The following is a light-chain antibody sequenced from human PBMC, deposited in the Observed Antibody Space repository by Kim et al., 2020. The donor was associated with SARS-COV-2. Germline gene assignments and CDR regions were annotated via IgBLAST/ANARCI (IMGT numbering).Light chain of an antibody. CDR2: RNN. CDR3: AAWDDSLSDTL. V-gene: IGLV1-47*01. J-gene: IGLJ2*01. Sequence: GQRVTISCSGSSSNIGSNYVYWYQQLPGTAPKLLIYRNNQRPSGVPDRFSGSKSGTSASLAISGVRSEDEADYYCAAWDDSLSDTLFGGGTKVTVL. CDR1: SSNIGSNY.